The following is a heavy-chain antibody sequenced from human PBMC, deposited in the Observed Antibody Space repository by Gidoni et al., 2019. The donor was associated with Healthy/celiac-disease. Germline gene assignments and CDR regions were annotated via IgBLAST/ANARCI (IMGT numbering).Heavy chain of an antibody. V-gene: IGHV3-30-3*01. CDR2: ISYDGSNK. CDR1: GFPFSSYA. D-gene: IGHD3-16*01. CDR3: AGGSAVLDY. J-gene: IGHJ4*02. Sequence: QVQLVESGGGVVQPGRSLRLSCAASGFPFSSYAMHWVRQAPGKGLEWVAVISYDGSNKYYADSVKGRFTSSRDNSKNTLYLQMNSLRAEDTAVYYCAGGSAVLDYWGQGTLVTVSS.